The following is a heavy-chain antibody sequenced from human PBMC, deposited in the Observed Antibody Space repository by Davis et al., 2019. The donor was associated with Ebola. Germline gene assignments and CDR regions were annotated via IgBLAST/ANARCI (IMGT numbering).Heavy chain of an antibody. Sequence: SGPTLVKPTETLTLTCTVSGFSLSNARMGVSWIRQPPGKALEWLAHIFSNDEKSYSTSLKSRLTISKDTSKSQVVLTMTNMDPVDTATYYCARTRGSSPFYYYYGMDVWGQGTTVTVSS. D-gene: IGHD6-6*01. J-gene: IGHJ6*02. CDR1: GFSLSNARMG. CDR3: ARTRGSSPFYYYYGMDV. V-gene: IGHV2-26*01. CDR2: IFSNDEK.